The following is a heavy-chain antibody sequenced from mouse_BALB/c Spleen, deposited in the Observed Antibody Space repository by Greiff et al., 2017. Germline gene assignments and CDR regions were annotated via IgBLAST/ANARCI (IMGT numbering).Heavy chain of an antibody. V-gene: IGHV5-15*02. CDR1: GFTFSDYG. Sequence: EVQLVESGGGLVQPGGSRKLSCAASGFTFSDYGMAWVRQAPGKGPEWVAFISNLAYSIYYADTVTGRFTISRENAKNTLYLEMSSLRSEDTAMYYCARAYGNYALFGYWGQGTTLTVSS. CDR3: ARAYGNYALFGY. CDR2: ISNLAYSI. D-gene: IGHD2-1*01. J-gene: IGHJ2*01.